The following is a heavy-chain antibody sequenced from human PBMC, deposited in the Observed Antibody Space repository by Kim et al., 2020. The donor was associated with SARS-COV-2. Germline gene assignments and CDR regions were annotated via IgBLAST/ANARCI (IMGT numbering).Heavy chain of an antibody. CDR2: IYSGGST. V-gene: IGHV3-66*01. J-gene: IGHJ6*02. D-gene: IGHD3-10*01. CDR1: GFTVSSNY. CDR3: ARAPEVRGVIDRVPYYGMDV. Sequence: GGSLRLSCAASGFTVSSNYMSWVRQAPGKGLEWVSVIYSGGSTYYADSVKGRFTISRDNSKNTLYLQMNSLRAEDTAVYYCARAPEVRGVIDRVPYYGMDVWGQATTVTVS.